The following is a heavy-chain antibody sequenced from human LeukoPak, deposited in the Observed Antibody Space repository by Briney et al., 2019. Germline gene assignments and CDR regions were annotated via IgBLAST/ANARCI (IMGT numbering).Heavy chain of an antibody. CDR2: IKQDGSEK. CDR1: GFTFSSYW. Sequence: PGGSLRLSCAASGFTFSSYWMSWVRQAPGKGLEWVANIKQDGSEKYYVDSVKGRFTISRDNAKNSLYLQMNSLRAEDTALYYCAKNQLLWFGELWGAFDIWGQGTMVTVSS. CDR3: AKNQLLWFGELWGAFDI. J-gene: IGHJ3*02. D-gene: IGHD3-10*01. V-gene: IGHV3-7*03.